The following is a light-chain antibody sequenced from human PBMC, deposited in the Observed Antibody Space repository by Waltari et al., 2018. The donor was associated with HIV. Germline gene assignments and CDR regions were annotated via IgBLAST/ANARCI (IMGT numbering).Light chain of an antibody. CDR2: GNT. J-gene: IGLJ2*01. Sequence: QSVLTQPPSVSGAPGQRVIISCTGTSSTIGAREDVHCYQQLPGAVPKVLIYGNTNRPSGVPDRFSGSKSGASASLAIAGLQTDDEADYYCQSYDNSLNAVVFGGGTRLTVL. V-gene: IGLV1-40*01. CDR1: SSTIGARED. CDR3: QSYDNSLNAVV.